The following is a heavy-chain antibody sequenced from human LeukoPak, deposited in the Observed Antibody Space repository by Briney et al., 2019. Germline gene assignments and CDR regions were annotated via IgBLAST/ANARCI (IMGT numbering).Heavy chain of an antibody. D-gene: IGHD5-24*01. CDR2: ISGSGDST. Sequence: GGSLRLSCAASGFTFTSYAMSWVRQAPEKGLEWVSAISGSGDSTYYADSVKGRFTISRDNSKNTLYLQMNSLRAEDTAIYYCAKSRDGYNRFDYWGQGTLVTVSS. J-gene: IGHJ4*02. CDR1: GFTFTSYA. CDR3: AKSRDGYNRFDY. V-gene: IGHV3-23*01.